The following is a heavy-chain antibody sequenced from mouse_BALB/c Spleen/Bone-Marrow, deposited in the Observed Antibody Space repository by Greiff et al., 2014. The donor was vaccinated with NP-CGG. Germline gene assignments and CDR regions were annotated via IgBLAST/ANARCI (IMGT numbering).Heavy chain of an antibody. CDR2: IYPGDGDT. CDR3: ARGDYRYGDFAMDY. V-gene: IGHV1-80*01. Sequence: VKLVESGAELVRPGSSVKISCKASGYALSSNWMNWVKQRPGQGLEWIGQIYPGDGDTSYNGKFQGKATLTADKSSSTAYMQLSSLTSEDSAVYFCARGDYRYGDFAMDYWGQGTPVTVSS. CDR1: GYALSSNW. J-gene: IGHJ4*01. D-gene: IGHD2-12*01.